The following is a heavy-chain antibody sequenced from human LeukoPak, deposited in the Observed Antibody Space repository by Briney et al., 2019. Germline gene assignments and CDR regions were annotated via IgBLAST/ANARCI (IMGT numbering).Heavy chain of an antibody. CDR1: GFTFSDYY. CDR2: ISSSSTYT. J-gene: IGHJ4*02. V-gene: IGHV3-11*06. CDR3: AMYRTYGDRDY. D-gene: IGHD4-17*01. Sequence: PGGSLRLSCAASGFTFSDYYMSWIRQAPGKGLDWVSYISSSSTYTNYADSVKGRFTISRDNAKNSLYLQMNSLRAEDTAVYYCAMYRTYGDRDYWGQGALVTVSS.